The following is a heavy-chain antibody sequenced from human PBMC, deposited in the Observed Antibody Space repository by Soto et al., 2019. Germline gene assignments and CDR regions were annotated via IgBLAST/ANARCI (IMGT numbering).Heavy chain of an antibody. Sequence: QVQLVESGGGVVQPGRSLRLSCATSGFTFSSFVMHWVRQAPGKGLAWVAVIYHDGSNKYYADSVKGRFTISRDNSKRTLYLQMNSLRAEDTAVYYCASRVGAVDDWGQGTLVTVSS. V-gene: IGHV3-33*01. D-gene: IGHD3-16*01. CDR1: GFTFSSFV. CDR2: IYHDGSNK. J-gene: IGHJ4*02. CDR3: ASRVGAVDD.